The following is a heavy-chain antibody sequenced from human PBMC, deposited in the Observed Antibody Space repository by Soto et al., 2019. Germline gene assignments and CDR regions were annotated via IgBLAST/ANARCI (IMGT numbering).Heavy chain of an antibody. D-gene: IGHD2-2*01. J-gene: IGHJ6*02. CDR3: VKEGRGSSTSCSRCYGLDV. CDR1: GFTFSTYG. V-gene: IGHV3-30*18. Sequence: PGGSLRLSCGASGFTFSTYGMHWVRQAPGKGLEWVAALSHDESNKFYADSVKGRLTISRDNSKNTLYLEMFSLRAEDTAVYYCVKEGRGSSTSCSRCYGLDVWGQGTTVTVS. CDR2: LSHDESNK.